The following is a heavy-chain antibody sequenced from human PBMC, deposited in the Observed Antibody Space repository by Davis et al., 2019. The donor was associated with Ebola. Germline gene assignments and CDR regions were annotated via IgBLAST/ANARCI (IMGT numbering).Heavy chain of an antibody. CDR2: IQYDGSIT. D-gene: IGHD1-14*01. V-gene: IGHV3-30*02. CDR1: GFTFNTYG. Sequence: GESLKISCAASGFTFNTYGMHWVRQAPGKGLEWAAFIQYDGSITKYADSVKGRFAISRDNSKNTLYLQMNSLRVEDTAVYYCARDSVYVYYYYMDVWGKGTTVTVSS. J-gene: IGHJ6*03. CDR3: ARDSVYVYYYYMDV.